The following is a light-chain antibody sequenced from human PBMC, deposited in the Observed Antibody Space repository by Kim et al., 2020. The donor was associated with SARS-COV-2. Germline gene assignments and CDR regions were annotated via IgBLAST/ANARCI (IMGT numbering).Light chain of an antibody. CDR3: HQYYSSPRT. Sequence: LWPGERAHLAGRASQSISSKYLGWYQQKPGQAPRLLSYGASSRATGIPDRFSGSGSGTDFTLTISRRESEDFAVYYCHQYYSSPRTCGQGTKREI. CDR2: GAS. V-gene: IGKV3-20*01. J-gene: IGKJ2*02. CDR1: QSISSKY.